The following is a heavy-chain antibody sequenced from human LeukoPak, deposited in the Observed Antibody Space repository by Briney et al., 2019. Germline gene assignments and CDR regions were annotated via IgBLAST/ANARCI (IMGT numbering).Heavy chain of an antibody. CDR2: MNPNSGNT. Sequence: GASVKVSCKASGYTFTSYDINWVRQATGQGLEWMGWMNPNSGNTGYAQKFQGRVTMTRDTSISTAYMELSRLTSDDTAVYYCARGGPIVVDPFDYWGQGTLVTVSS. J-gene: IGHJ4*02. CDR1: GYTFTSYD. CDR3: ARGGPIVVDPFDY. D-gene: IGHD2-2*01. V-gene: IGHV1-8*01.